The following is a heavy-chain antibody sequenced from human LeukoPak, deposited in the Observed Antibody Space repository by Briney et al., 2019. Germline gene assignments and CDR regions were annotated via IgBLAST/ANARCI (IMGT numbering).Heavy chain of an antibody. CDR3: ARLVYDSRGYYFDY. J-gene: IGHJ4*02. V-gene: IGHV4-59*08. CDR2: IRYSGSA. CDR1: GDSISNYY. Sequence: PSETLSLTCTVSGDSISNYYWSWIRQPPGKGLEWIGYIRYSGSANYNPSLRSRVTTSIDTSKNQFFLKLSSVTAADTAVYHCARLVYDSRGYYFDYWGQGTLFIVSS. D-gene: IGHD3-22*01.